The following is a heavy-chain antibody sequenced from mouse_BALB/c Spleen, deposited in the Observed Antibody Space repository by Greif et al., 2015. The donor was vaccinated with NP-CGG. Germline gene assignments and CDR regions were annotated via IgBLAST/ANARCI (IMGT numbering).Heavy chain of an antibody. J-gene: IGHJ1*01. Sequence: VQLQQSGAELVRPGASVKLSCKASGYTFTSYWMNWVKQRPEQGLEWIGRIDPYDSETHYNQKFKDKAILTVDKSSSTAYMQLSSLTSEDSAVYYCARSGFITTVVEGYFDVWGAGTTVTVSS. V-gene: IGHV1-52*01. D-gene: IGHD1-1*01. CDR3: ARSGFITTVVEGYFDV. CDR2: IDPYDSET. CDR1: GYTFTSYW.